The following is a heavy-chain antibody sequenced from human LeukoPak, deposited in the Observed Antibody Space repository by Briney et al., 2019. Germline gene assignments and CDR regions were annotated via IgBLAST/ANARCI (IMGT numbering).Heavy chain of an antibody. CDR1: GFTFDDHG. CDR3: AKDRVSGIAVAGRSPETNWFDP. D-gene: IGHD6-19*01. CDR2: ISGSGGST. V-gene: IGHV3-23*01. J-gene: IGHJ5*02. Sequence: PGGSLRLSCAASGFTFDDHGMHWVRQAPGKGLEWVSAISGSGGSTYYADSVKGRFTISRDNSKNTLYLQMNSLRAEDAAVYYCAKDRVSGIAVAGRSPETNWFDPWGQGTLVTVSS.